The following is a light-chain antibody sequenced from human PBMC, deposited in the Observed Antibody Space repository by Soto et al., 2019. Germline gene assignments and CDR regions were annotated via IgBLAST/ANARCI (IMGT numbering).Light chain of an antibody. J-gene: IGLJ3*02. V-gene: IGLV1-40*01. CDR2: ANN. Sequence: QSVLTQPPSVSGAPGQRVTISCSGSSSNIGAGYDVQWYQQLPGTAPKLLTSANNIQPSGLPDRFSGSMSGTSASLAITGLQAEDEADYYCQSYDSSLSGSGVFGGGTKVTVL. CDR3: QSYDSSLSGSGV. CDR1: SSNIGAGYD.